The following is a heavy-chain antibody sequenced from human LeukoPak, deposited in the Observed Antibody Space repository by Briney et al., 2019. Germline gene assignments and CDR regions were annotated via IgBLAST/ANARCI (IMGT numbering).Heavy chain of an antibody. CDR3: ARECWSTSCYYVDY. CDR1: GGTFSRYA. V-gene: IGHV1-69*04. J-gene: IGHJ4*02. D-gene: IGHD2-2*01. CDR2: IIPILGIA. Sequence: SVPVACRASGGTFSRYALSWVRPAAARGGEWMGRIIPILGIANYAQKFQGRVTITADKSTSTAYMELSSLRAEDTAVCYCARECWSTSCYYVDYWGQGTLVTVSS.